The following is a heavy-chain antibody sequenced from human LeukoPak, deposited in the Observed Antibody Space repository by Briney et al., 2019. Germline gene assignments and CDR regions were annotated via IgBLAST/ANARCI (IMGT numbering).Heavy chain of an antibody. V-gene: IGHV3-74*01. CDR1: RFTFSSYW. D-gene: IGHD1-1*01. CDR3: ARGNAHAFDI. Sequence: GGSLRLSCAASRFTFSSYWMHWVRQAPGKGLVWVSRINTDGSGTSYADSVKGRFTISRDNAKNTLYLQMNSLRAEDTAVYYCARGNAHAFDIWGRGTMVTVSS. J-gene: IGHJ3*02. CDR2: INTDGSGT.